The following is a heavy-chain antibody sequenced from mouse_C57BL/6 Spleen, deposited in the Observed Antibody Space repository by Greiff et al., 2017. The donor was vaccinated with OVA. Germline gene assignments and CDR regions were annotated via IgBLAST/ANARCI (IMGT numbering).Heavy chain of an antibody. J-gene: IGHJ1*03. CDR2: IDPETGGT. CDR1: GYTFTDYE. D-gene: IGHD2-3*01. V-gene: IGHV1-15*01. Sequence: VQLQQSGAELVRPGASVTLSCKASGYTFTDYEMHWVKQTPVHGLEWIGAIDPETGGTAYNQKFKGKAILTADKSSSTAYMELRSLTSEDSAVYYCTKKGYDGYYWYVDVWGTGTTVTVSS. CDR3: TKKGYDGYYWYVDV.